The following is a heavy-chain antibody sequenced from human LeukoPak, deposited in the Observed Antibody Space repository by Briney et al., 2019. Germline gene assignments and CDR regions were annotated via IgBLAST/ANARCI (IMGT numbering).Heavy chain of an antibody. V-gene: IGHV1-18*01. J-gene: IGHJ6*02. D-gene: IGHD3-3*01. CDR1: GGTFSSYA. CDR2: ISAYNGNT. CDR3: ARDVITIFGVGLDYYYYGMDV. Sequence: ASVKVSCKASGGTFSSYAISWVRQAPGQGLEWMGWISAYNGNTNYAQKLQGRVTMTTDTSTSTAYMELRSLRSDDTAVYYCARDVITIFGVGLDYYYYGMDVWGQGTTVTVSS.